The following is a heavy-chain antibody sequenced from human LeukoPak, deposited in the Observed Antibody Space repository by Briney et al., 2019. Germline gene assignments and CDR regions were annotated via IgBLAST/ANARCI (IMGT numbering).Heavy chain of an antibody. CDR3: ASNLPRGPWGYYYLSY. Sequence: GGSLRFSCAASGFTVSSNYMSWVRQAPGKGLEWVSVIYSGGSTYYADSVKGRFTISRDNSKNTLYLQMNSLRAEDTAVYYCASNLPRGPWGYYYLSYWGQGTLVTVSS. CDR2: IYSGGST. D-gene: IGHD3-16*01. J-gene: IGHJ4*02. CDR1: GFTVSSNY. V-gene: IGHV3-53*01.